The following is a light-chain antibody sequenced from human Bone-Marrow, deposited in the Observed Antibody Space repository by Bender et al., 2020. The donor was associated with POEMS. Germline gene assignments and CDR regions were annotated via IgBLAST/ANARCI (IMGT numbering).Light chain of an antibody. V-gene: IGLV2-23*02. CDR1: SSDVGSYNL. J-gene: IGLJ3*02. CDR3: CSYATTTTWA. CDR2: EVS. Sequence: QSALTQPASVSGSPGQSITISCTGTSSDVGSYNLVSWYQQHPGKAPKLMIYEVSKRPSGVSNGFSGSKSGNTASLTISGLQPEDGADYHCCSYATTTTWAFGGGTKVTVL.